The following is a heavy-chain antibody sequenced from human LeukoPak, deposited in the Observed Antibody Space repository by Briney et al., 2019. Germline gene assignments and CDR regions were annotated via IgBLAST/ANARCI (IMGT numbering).Heavy chain of an antibody. CDR2: IYYSGST. J-gene: IGHJ4*02. Sequence: PSETLSLTCTVSGGSVSSGSYYWSWIRQPPGKGLEWIGYIYYSGSTNYNPSLKSRVVISVDTSKNQFSLKLSSVTAADTAVYYCARGEHRGDCGDPSLDYWGQGTLVTVSS. D-gene: IGHD2-21*02. V-gene: IGHV4-61*01. CDR3: ARGEHRGDCGDPSLDY. CDR1: GGSVSSGSYY.